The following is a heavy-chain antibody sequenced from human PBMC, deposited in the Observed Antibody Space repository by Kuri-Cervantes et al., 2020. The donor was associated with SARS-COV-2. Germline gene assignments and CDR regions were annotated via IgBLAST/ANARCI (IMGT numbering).Heavy chain of an antibody. Sequence: GGSLRLSCAASRFTFNKYDLIWVRQAPGKGLEWVSSISTSGGDTNYADSLKGRFTISRDNSKNTLYLQMNSLRVEDTAVYYCASVSTMGVSLDWGQGTLVTRLL. CDR1: RFTFNKYD. J-gene: IGHJ4*02. CDR2: ISTSGGDT. V-gene: IGHV3-23*01. D-gene: IGHD5-24*01. CDR3: ASVSTMGVSLD.